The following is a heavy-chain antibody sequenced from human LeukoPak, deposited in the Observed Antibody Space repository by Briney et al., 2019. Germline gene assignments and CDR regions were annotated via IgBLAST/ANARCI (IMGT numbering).Heavy chain of an antibody. V-gene: IGHV4-30-2*01. CDR2: IYHSGST. Sequence: SETLSLTCAVSGGSISSGGYSWSWIRQPPGKGLEWIGYIYHSGSTYYNPSLKSRVTISVDRSKNQFSLKLSSVTAADTAVYYCARGRSRLDYWGQGTLVTASS. CDR1: GGSISSGGYS. D-gene: IGHD6-19*01. CDR3: ARGRSRLDY. J-gene: IGHJ4*02.